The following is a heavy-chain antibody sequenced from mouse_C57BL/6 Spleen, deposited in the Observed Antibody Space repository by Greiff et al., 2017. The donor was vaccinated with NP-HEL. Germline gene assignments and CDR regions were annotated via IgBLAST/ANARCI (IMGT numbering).Heavy chain of an antibody. CDR2: INPNNGGT. CDR1: GYTFTDYY. CDR3: ARSGYSNALDY. J-gene: IGHJ4*01. V-gene: IGHV1-26*01. Sequence: EVQLQQSGPELVKPGASVKISCKASGYTFTDYYMNWVKQSHGKSLEWIGDINPNNGGTSYNQKFKGKATLTVDKSSSTAYMELRSLTSEDSAVYYCARSGYSNALDYWGQGTSVTVSS. D-gene: IGHD2-5*01.